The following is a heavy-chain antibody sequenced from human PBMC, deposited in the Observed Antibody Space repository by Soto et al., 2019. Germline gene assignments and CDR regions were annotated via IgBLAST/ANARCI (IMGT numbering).Heavy chain of an antibody. CDR1: GFTVSSSY. CDR2: IYSGGST. J-gene: IGHJ3*02. Sequence: EVQLVESGGGLVQPGGSLRLSCVASGFTVSSSYMSWVRQAPGKGLEWVSIIYSGGSTYYADYVKGRFTISRHNSENTLYLQMNSLRTEDTAVYYCAVDIVADHDAVDMWGQGTMVTVSS. V-gene: IGHV3-53*04. CDR3: AVDIVADHDAVDM. D-gene: IGHD5-12*01.